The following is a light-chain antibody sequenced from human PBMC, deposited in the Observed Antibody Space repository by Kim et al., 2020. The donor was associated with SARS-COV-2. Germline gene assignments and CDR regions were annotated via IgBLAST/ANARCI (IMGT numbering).Light chain of an antibody. CDR3: CSYADNYTWV. Sequence: GQSGTISCTGTSSDVGCYKYVSCYQQHPGKAPILMIYDVSKRPSGVPDRFSGSKSGNTASLTISGLQAEDEADYYCCSYADNYTWVFGGGTQLTVL. CDR2: DVS. V-gene: IGLV2-11*01. CDR1: SSDVGCYKY. J-gene: IGLJ3*02.